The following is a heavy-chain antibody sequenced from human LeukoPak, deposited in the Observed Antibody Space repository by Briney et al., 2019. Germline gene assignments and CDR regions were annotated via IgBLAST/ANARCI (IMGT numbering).Heavy chain of an antibody. J-gene: IGHJ4*02. CDR3: ARDESDYYDSSGYFDY. Sequence: SETLSLTCTVSGGSISSYYWTWIRQPPGKGLEWIGYIYYSGSTNYNPSLKSRVTISVDTSKNQFSLELSSVTAADTAVYYCARDESDYYDSSGYFDYWGQGTLVTVSS. V-gene: IGHV4-59*01. D-gene: IGHD3-22*01. CDR1: GGSISSYY. CDR2: IYYSGST.